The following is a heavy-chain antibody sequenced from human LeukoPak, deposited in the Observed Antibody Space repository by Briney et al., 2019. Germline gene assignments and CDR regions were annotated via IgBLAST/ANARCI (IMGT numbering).Heavy chain of an antibody. CDR1: GFTFRGYG. D-gene: IGHD1-26*01. V-gene: IGHV3-74*01. CDR2: IYSDGGTT. CDR3: ARDWNSGSYHHFDY. Sequence: GGSLRLSCAASGFTFRGYGMHWVRQAPGKGLVWVSRIYSDGGTTVYADSVKGRFTISRDNAKNTLYLQMNSLRAEDTAVYYCARDWNSGSYHHFDYWGQGTLVTVSS. J-gene: IGHJ4*02.